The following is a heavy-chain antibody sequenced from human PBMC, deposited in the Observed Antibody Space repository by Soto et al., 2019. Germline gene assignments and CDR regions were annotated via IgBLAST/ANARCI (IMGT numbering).Heavy chain of an antibody. Sequence: QLQLQESGSGLVKPSQTLSLTCAVSGGSISSGGYSWNWIRQPPGKGLEWIGDIYHSGSTYYNPSLKSRVTISVDRSKNQFSLKLSSVTAADTAVYYCASSHAGAHITAAVHWGQGTLVTVSS. J-gene: IGHJ4*02. CDR1: GGSISSGGYS. V-gene: IGHV4-30-2*01. CDR3: ASSHAGAHITAAVH. CDR2: IYHSGST. D-gene: IGHD6-13*01.